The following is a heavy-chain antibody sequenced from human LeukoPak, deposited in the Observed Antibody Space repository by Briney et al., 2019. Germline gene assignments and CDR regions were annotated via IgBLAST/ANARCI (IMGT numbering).Heavy chain of an antibody. Sequence: GASVKVSCKASGYTFTGYYMHWVRQAPGQGLEWMGWINPNSGGTNYAQKFQGWVTMTRDTSISTAYMELSRLRSDDTAVYYCARAAYPTTEAAFDIWGQGTMVTVSS. CDR3: ARAAYPTTEAAFDI. D-gene: IGHD4-17*01. J-gene: IGHJ3*02. V-gene: IGHV1-2*04. CDR2: INPNSGGT. CDR1: GYTFTGYY.